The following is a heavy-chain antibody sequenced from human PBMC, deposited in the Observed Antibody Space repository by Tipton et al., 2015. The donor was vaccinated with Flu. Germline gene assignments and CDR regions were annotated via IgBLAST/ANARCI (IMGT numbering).Heavy chain of an antibody. CDR1: GYSIISRSYS. D-gene: IGHD2-21*01. J-gene: IGHJ4*02. CDR2: MYHTGSA. V-gene: IGHV4-38-2*02. Sequence: TLSLTCTVSGYSIISRSYSWGWIRQPPGKGLEWIGNMYHTGSAYYNPSLKSRVTISLEKSRNQFSLRLTSVTAADTAVYYCVNIFCADECYSFVPTRSDYWGQGTLVTVSS. CDR3: VNIFCADECYSFVPTRSDY.